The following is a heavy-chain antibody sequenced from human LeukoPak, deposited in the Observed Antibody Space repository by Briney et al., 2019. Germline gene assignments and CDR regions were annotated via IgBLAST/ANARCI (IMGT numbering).Heavy chain of an antibody. CDR2: ISAYNGNT. D-gene: IGHD5-12*01. J-gene: IGHJ4*02. V-gene: IGHV1-18*01. CDR3: AKDPGYGGYDWWYFDY. Sequence: ASVKVSCKASGYTFTSYGISWVRQAPGQGLEWMGWISAYNGNTNYAQKLQGRVTMTTDTSTSTAYMELRSLRSDDTAVYYCAKDPGYGGYDWWYFDYWGQGTLVTVSS. CDR1: GYTFTSYG.